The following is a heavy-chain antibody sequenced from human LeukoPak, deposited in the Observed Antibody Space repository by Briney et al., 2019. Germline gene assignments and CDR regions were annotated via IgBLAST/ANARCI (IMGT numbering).Heavy chain of an antibody. V-gene: IGHV4-59*01. CDR1: GGSISSYY. CDR3: ARVAGGSGWYFDL. CDR2: TYYSGST. J-gene: IGHJ2*01. D-gene: IGHD6-19*01. Sequence: PSETLSLTCTVSGGSISSYYWSWIRQPPGKGLEWIGYTYYSGSTNYNPSLKSRVTISVDTSKNQFSLKLSSVTAADTAVYYCARVAGGSGWYFDLWGRGTLVTVSS.